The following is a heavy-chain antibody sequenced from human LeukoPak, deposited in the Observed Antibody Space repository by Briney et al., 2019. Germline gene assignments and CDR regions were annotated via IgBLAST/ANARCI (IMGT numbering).Heavy chain of an antibody. CDR1: GGSISSYY. CDR2: IYYSGST. V-gene: IGHV4-59*01. Sequence: SETLSLTCTVSGGSISSYYWSWIRQPPGKGLEWIGYIYYSGSTNYNPSLKSRVTISVDTSKNQFSLKLSSVTAADTAVYYCARAERITILGVVTSFDPWGQGTLVTVSS. D-gene: IGHD3-3*01. CDR3: ARAERITILGVVTSFDP. J-gene: IGHJ5*02.